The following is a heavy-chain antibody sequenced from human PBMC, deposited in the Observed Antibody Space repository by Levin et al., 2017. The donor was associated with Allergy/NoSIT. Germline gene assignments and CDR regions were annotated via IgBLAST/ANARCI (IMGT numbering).Heavy chain of an antibody. J-gene: IGHJ4*02. V-gene: IGHV3-30-3*01. CDR3: AREGGEQVFDY. CDR2: ILYDGGNE. CDR1: GFTFSNYA. Sequence: GESLKISCAASGFTFSNYAMHWVRQAPGKGLEWVALILYDGGNEYYADSVKGRFTLSRDNSKNTLYLQMNSLRPEDTAVYYCAREGGEQVFDYWGQGTLVTVSS. D-gene: IGHD3-16*01.